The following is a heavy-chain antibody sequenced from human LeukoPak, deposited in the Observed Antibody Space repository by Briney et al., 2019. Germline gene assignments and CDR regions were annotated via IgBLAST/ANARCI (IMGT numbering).Heavy chain of an antibody. CDR3: AKDLTELTLALNC. CDR2: ISNDGTRK. Sequence: GRPLKLSCAASGFPFSSYGMAWVRQAPGKGLEWMAVISNDGTRKYYADSVKGRFTISRDNSKNTLYLQMNSLRVEDMAVYYCAKDLTELTLALNCWGQGTLVTVSS. CDR1: GFPFSSYG. V-gene: IGHV3-30*18. D-gene: IGHD3-9*01. J-gene: IGHJ4*02.